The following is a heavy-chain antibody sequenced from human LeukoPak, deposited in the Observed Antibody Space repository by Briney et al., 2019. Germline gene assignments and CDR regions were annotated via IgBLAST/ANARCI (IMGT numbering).Heavy chain of an antibody. J-gene: IGHJ4*02. V-gene: IGHV3-15*01. CDR1: GFPFSDDW. CDR3: TTVTMVRDYDY. D-gene: IGHD3-10*01. CDR2: IKKKDDGGTT. Sequence: GGSLRLSCAASGFPFSDDWMSWVRQAPGKGLEWVGRIKKKDDGGTTDYAAPVKGRFTISRDDSKNMLYLEMNNLKIEDTAVYCCTTVTMVRDYDYWGQGTLVTVSS.